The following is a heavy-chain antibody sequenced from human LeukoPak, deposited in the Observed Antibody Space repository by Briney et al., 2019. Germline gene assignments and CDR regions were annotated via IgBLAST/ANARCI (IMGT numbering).Heavy chain of an antibody. CDR1: GYSFTDFH. J-gene: IGHJ6*03. D-gene: IGHD4-11*01. CDR2: INPTSGAT. Sequence: ASVKVSCKASGYSFTDFHVHWVRQAPGQGLEWVGIINPTSGATTYAQKFQGRVTMTGDMSTSTVYMELSGLGSEDTAVYYCAREVSWTTVTTRHYFYYYMDVWGKGTTDTVSS. CDR3: AREVSWTTVTTRHYFYYYMDV. V-gene: IGHV1-46*01.